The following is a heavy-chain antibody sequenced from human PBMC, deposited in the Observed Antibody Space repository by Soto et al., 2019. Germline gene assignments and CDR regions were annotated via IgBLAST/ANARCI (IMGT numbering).Heavy chain of an antibody. V-gene: IGHV4-34*01. CDR1: GGSFSGYY. Sequence: SETLSLTCAVYGGSFSGYYWSWLRQPPGKGLEWIGEINHSGSTNYNPSLKSRVTISVDTSKNQFSLKLSSVTAADTAVYYCAKDLRVTIFGVINPYYYYGMDVWGQGTTVTVSS. CDR2: INHSGST. CDR3: AKDLRVTIFGVINPYYYYGMDV. D-gene: IGHD3-3*01. J-gene: IGHJ6*02.